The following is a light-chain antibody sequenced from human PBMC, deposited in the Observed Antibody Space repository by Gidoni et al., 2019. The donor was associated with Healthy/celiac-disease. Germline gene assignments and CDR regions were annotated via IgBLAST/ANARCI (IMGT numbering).Light chain of an antibody. J-gene: IGKJ2*04. CDR3: QQYDNLPSS. CDR2: DAS. V-gene: IGKV1-33*01. Sequence: IQMPQSPSSLSASVGDRVTITCQASQDISNYLNWYQQKPGKAPKLLIYDASNLETGVPSRFSGSGSGTDFTFTISSLQPEDIATYYCQQYDNLPSSFGQGTKLEIK. CDR1: QDISNY.